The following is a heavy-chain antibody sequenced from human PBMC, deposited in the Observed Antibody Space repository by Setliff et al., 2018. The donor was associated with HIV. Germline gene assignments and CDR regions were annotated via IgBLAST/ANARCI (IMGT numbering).Heavy chain of an antibody. CDR1: GGSIRSIDYF. CDR2: IYYGGTT. Sequence: PSETLFLTCTVSGGSIRSIDYFWGWIRQPPGKGLEWLGNIGNIYYGGTTYYNPSLMGRITISVFTSSQQFSLRLTSVTAADTAVYYCATLDPSGGNFLAYWGQGTLVTVSS. J-gene: IGHJ4*02. D-gene: IGHD2-21*02. CDR3: ATLDPSGGNFLAY. V-gene: IGHV4-39*01.